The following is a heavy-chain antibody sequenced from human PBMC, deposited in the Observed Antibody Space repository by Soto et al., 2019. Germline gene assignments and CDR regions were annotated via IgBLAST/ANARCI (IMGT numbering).Heavy chain of an antibody. D-gene: IGHD1-26*01. CDR1: GYTFTSYG. Sequence: GASVKVSCKASGYTFTSYGINWVRQAPGQGLEWMGWISAYNGNTNYAQKLQGRVTMTTDTSTSTAYMELRSLRSDDTAVYYCARVDPYKVGATSYYYGMDVWGQGTTVTVSS. CDR3: ARVDPYKVGATSYYYGMDV. CDR2: ISAYNGNT. V-gene: IGHV1-18*01. J-gene: IGHJ6*02.